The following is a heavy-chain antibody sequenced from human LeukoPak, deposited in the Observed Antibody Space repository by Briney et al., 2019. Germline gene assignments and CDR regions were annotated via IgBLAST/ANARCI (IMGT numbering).Heavy chain of an antibody. J-gene: IGHJ2*01. D-gene: IGHD1-14*01. Sequence: PSETLSLTCTVSGGSIKNNYWSWIRQPPGKALEWIGYVYSNGNTNYNPSLKSRVTMSIETSKNQFSLKVPSVTAADTAVYYCAGGTFDGPLYGTYWYFHVWARGTLVTVSS. CDR2: VYSNGNT. CDR3: AGGTFDGPLYGTYWYFHV. CDR1: GGSIKNNY. V-gene: IGHV4-59*01.